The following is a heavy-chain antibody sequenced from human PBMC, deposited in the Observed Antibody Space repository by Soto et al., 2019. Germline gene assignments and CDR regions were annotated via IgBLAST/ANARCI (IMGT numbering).Heavy chain of an antibody. CDR3: ARVERRAAYNWFDP. Sequence: SETLSLTCTFSGGSISSYYWSLIRQPPGKGLEWIGYIYYSGSTNYNPSLKSRVTISVDTSKNQFSLKLSSVTAADTAVYYCARVERRAAYNWFDPWGQGTLVTVSS. V-gene: IGHV4-59*08. CDR2: IYYSGST. D-gene: IGHD1-1*01. CDR1: GGSISSYY. J-gene: IGHJ5*02.